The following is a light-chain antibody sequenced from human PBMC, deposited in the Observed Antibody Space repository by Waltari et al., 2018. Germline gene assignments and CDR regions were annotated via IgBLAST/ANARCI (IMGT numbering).Light chain of an antibody. V-gene: IGLV2-11*01. J-gene: IGLJ3*02. CDR1: SSDVGASDY. CDR3: CSFGGGYPVV. Sequence: QSALTQPRSVSGSPGQSVTISCTGTSSDVGASDYVSWYQQHPGKPPKFMIYDVNKRPAGVPDRFSGSKSGNTASLTISGLQAEDEADYYCCSFGGGYPVVFGGGTTLTVL. CDR2: DVN.